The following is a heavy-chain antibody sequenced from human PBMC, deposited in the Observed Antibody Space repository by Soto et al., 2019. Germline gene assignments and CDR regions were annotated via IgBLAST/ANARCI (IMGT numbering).Heavy chain of an antibody. Sequence: QVQLVESGGGVVQPGRSLRLSYAASGFTFSSYAMHWVRQAPGKGLEWVAVISYDGSNKYYADSVKGRFTISRDNSKNTLYLQMNSLRAEDTAVYYCARDSTAMAGIDYWGQGTLVTVSS. CDR1: GFTFSSYA. CDR3: ARDSTAMAGIDY. V-gene: IGHV3-30-3*01. J-gene: IGHJ4*02. CDR2: ISYDGSNK. D-gene: IGHD5-18*01.